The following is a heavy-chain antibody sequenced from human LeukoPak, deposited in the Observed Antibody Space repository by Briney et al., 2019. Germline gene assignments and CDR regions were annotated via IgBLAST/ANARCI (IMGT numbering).Heavy chain of an antibody. CDR2: IGTAGDT. J-gene: IGHJ6*02. CDR3: ARGSSYGILSRYYGMDV. V-gene: IGHV3-13*04. CDR1: GFTFRSYD. D-gene: IGHD3-9*01. Sequence: RTGGSLRLSCVASGFTFRSYDMFWVRQPTGKGLEWVSGIGTAGDTNYADSVKGRFTISRENAKNSLYLQMNSLRAGDTAVYYCARGSSYGILSRYYGMDVWGQGTTVTVSS.